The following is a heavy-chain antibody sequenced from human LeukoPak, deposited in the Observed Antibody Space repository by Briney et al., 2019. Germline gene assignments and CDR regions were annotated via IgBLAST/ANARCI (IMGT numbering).Heavy chain of an antibody. Sequence: APVKVSCKASGYTFTGYYMHWVRQAPGQGLEWMGRINPNSGGTNYAQKFQGRVTMTRDTSVSTAYMELSRLRSDDTAVYYCARGGSSWYYFDYWGQGTLVTVSS. V-gene: IGHV1-2*06. J-gene: IGHJ4*02. CDR3: ARGGSSWYYFDY. D-gene: IGHD6-13*01. CDR2: INPNSGGT. CDR1: GYTFTGYY.